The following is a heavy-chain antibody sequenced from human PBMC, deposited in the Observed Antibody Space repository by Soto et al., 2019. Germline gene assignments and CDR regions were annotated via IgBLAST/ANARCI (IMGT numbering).Heavy chain of an antibody. CDR3: AKSQSSLYYMDV. CDR1: GFIFSNYA. CDR2: FGGSGGT. J-gene: IGHJ6*03. Sequence: VQVLESGGGLVQPGGSLRLSCVGSGFIFSNYAMAWVRQAPGKGLEWVSGFGGSGGTYYADSVKGRYTISRDNSKNTLYLQMNSLRVEDTAVYYCAKSQSSLYYMDVWGKGTAVTVSS. V-gene: IGHV3-23*01.